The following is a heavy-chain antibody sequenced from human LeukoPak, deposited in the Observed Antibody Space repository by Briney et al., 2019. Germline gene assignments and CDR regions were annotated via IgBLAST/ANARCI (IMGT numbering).Heavy chain of an antibody. D-gene: IGHD3-22*01. Sequence: PSETLSLTCTVSGGSISSGGYYWSWIRQHPGKGLEWIGYIYYSGSTYYNPSLKSRVTISVDTSKNQFSLKLSSVTAADTAVYYCAREERYYDSSGYYYHFDYWGQGTLVTVSS. CDR2: IYYSGST. CDR1: GGSISSGGYY. J-gene: IGHJ4*02. V-gene: IGHV4-31*03. CDR3: AREERYYDSSGYYYHFDY.